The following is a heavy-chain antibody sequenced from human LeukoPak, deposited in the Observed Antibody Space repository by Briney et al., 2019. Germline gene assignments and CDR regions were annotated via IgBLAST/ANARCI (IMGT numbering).Heavy chain of an antibody. CDR2: IYYSGST. D-gene: IGHD6-19*01. J-gene: IGHJ4*02. CDR1: GGPISSYY. Sequence: SETLSLTCNVSGGPISSYYWSWIRQPPGKGLEWIGYIYYSGSTNYNPSLKSRVTISVDTSKNQFSLKLSSVTAADTAVYYCARRAGDYWGQGTLVTVSS. CDR3: ARRAGDY. V-gene: IGHV4-59*08.